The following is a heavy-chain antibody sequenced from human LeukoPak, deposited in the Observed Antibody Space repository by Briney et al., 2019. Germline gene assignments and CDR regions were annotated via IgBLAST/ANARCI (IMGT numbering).Heavy chain of an antibody. CDR2: IYHSGST. CDR3: ARQIGCSGGSCYSKYNWFDP. D-gene: IGHD2-15*01. Sequence: SETLSLTCAVSGGFISSGGYSWSWIRQPPGKGLEWIGYIYHSGSTYYNPSLKSRVTISVDRSKNQFSLKLSSVTAADTAVYYCARQIGCSGGSCYSKYNWFDPWGQGTLVTVSS. CDR1: GGFISSGGYS. J-gene: IGHJ5*02. V-gene: IGHV4-30-2*01.